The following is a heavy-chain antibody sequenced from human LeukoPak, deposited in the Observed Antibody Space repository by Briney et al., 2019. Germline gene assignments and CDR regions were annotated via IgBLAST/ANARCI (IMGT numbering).Heavy chain of an antibody. CDR1: GFTFDDYA. J-gene: IGHJ4*02. D-gene: IGHD6-19*01. CDR3: AKVSSGWYWGYYFDY. V-gene: IGHV3-9*01. CDR2: ISWNSGSI. Sequence: GGSLRLSCAASGFTFDDYAMHWVRQAPGKGLEWVSGISWNSGSIGYADSVKGRFTISRDNAKNSLYLQMNSLSAEDTALYYCAKVSSGWYWGYYFDYWGQGTLVTVSS.